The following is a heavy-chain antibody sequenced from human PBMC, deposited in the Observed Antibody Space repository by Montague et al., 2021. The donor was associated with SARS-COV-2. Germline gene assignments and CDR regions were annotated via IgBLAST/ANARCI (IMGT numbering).Heavy chain of an antibody. Sequence: SETLSLTCTVSGGSISSGGYYWSWIRQHPGKGLEWIGHIYYSGSTYYNSSLKSRVTISVDTSKNQFSLKLSSVTAADTAVYYCARGTGISGAFDIWGQGTMVTVSS. V-gene: IGHV4-31*03. J-gene: IGHJ3*02. CDR1: GGSISSGGYY. D-gene: IGHD2-15*01. CDR3: ARGTGISGAFDI. CDR2: IYYSGST.